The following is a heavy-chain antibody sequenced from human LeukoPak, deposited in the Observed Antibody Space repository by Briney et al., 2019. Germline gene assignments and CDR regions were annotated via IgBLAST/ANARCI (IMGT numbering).Heavy chain of an antibody. CDR2: IKSKTDGGTT. CDR3: TTDYYDSSGYPRSGADYYYYGMDV. CDR1: GFTFSNAW. Sequence: GGSLRLSCAASGFTFSNAWMSWVRQAPGKGLEWVGRIKSKTDGGTTDYAAPVKGRFTISRDDSKNTLYLQMNSLKTEDTAVYYCTTDYYDSSGYPRSGADYYYYGMDVWGQGTTVTVSS. V-gene: IGHV3-15*01. J-gene: IGHJ6*02. D-gene: IGHD3-22*01.